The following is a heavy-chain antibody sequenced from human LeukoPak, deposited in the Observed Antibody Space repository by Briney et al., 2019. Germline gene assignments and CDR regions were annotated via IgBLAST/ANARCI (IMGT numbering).Heavy chain of an antibody. CDR3: ARGEVVIANPYAEYFQH. Sequence: SETLSLTCTVSGGSISSGDYYWSWIRQPPGKGLEWIGYIYYSGGTYYNPSLKSRVTISVDTSKNQFSLKLSSVTAADTAVYYCARGEVVIANPYAEYFQHWGQGTLVTVSS. J-gene: IGHJ1*01. CDR1: GGSISSGDYY. V-gene: IGHV4-30-4*08. D-gene: IGHD2-21*01. CDR2: IYYSGGT.